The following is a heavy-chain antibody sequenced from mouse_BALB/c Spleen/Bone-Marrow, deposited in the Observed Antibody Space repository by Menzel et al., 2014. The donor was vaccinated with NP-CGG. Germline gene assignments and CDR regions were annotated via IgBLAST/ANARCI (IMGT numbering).Heavy chain of an antibody. CDR2: ISYDGSN. D-gene: IGHD2-1*01. Sequence: EVKLQESGPGLVKPSQSLSLTCSVTGYSITSGYYWNWIRQFPGNKLEWMGYISYDGSNNYNPSLKNRISITRDTSKNQFFLKLNSVTTEDTATYYCARRGGNPSFAMDYWGQGTSVTVSS. CDR3: ARRGGNPSFAMDY. V-gene: IGHV3-6*02. CDR1: GYSITSGYY. J-gene: IGHJ4*01.